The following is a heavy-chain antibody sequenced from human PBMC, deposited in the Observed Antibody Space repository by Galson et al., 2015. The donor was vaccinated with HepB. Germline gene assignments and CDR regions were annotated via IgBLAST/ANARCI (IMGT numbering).Heavy chain of an antibody. Sequence: SLRLSCAASGFSFSSYAMSWVRQAPGKGLEWVSVISGSGGSTNYAESVKGRFTISRDNSKNTLYLQMNSLRGEDTAVYYCANNGYCSGGSCYLDEYYFDYWGQGTLVTVSS. CDR2: ISGSGGST. D-gene: IGHD2-15*01. CDR1: GFSFSSYA. CDR3: ANNGYCSGGSCYLDEYYFDY. V-gene: IGHV3-23*01. J-gene: IGHJ4*02.